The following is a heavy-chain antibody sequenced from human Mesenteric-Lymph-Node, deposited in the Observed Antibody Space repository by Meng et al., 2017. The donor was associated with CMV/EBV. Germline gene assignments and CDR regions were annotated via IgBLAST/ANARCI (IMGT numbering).Heavy chain of an antibody. J-gene: IGHJ5*02. D-gene: IGHD2-15*01. V-gene: IGHV3-15*01. CDR2: GRSETDDGKM. Sequence: GLAHSYAWMSWGRQGPGKGQGWVGSGRSETDDGKMNYAANVKGRFTISRDNSKNTLYLQMNSLKIEDTGVYYCATFSVAGTAWFDPWGQGTLVTVSS. CDR1: GLAHSYAW. CDR3: ATFSVAGTAWFDP.